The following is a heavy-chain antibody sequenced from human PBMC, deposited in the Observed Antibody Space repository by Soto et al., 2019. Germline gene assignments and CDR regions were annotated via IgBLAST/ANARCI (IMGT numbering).Heavy chain of an antibody. D-gene: IGHD2-8*01. V-gene: IGHV3-30*09. CDR3: ARRLTKTVSALGY. Sequence: GGSLRLSCSASGFTFTSFAIHWVRQAPGKGLEWVAVISENGVNKYSAESVRGRFVISRDNSKNTVELEMNSLRPEDAAIYFCARRLTKTVSALGYWGQGTLVTVSS. CDR2: ISENGVNK. CDR1: GFTFTSFA. J-gene: IGHJ4*02.